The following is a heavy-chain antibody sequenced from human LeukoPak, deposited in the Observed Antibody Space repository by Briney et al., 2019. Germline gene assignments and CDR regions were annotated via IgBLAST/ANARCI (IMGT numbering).Heavy chain of an antibody. CDR2: ISNTGGRT. J-gene: IGHJ4*02. CDR1: GFTFGDYV. V-gene: IGHV3-23*01. CDR3: VKSRESSIWYSLGDS. Sequence: GGSLRLSCRASGFTFGDYVMSWFRQAPGKGLDWVAVISNTGGRTYYAQSVKGRFTISRDNDKNTLYLHLNSLRDIDTAMNYCVKSRESSIWYSLGDSWGQGTRVSVSA. D-gene: IGHD6-13*01.